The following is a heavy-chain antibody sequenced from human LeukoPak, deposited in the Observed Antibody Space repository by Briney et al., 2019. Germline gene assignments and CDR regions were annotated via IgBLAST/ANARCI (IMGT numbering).Heavy chain of an antibody. V-gene: IGHV3-7*01. CDR3: ARDWDCGSSTCYGALGY. D-gene: IGHD2-2*01. J-gene: IGHJ4*02. CDR2: IKQDGSEK. Sequence: GGSLRLSCAASGFTFSDYYMSWVRQAPGKGLEWVANIKQDGSEKYYVDSVKGRFTISRDNAKNSLYLQMNSLRAEDTAVYYCARDWDCGSSTCYGALGYWGQGTLVTVSS. CDR1: GFTFSDYY.